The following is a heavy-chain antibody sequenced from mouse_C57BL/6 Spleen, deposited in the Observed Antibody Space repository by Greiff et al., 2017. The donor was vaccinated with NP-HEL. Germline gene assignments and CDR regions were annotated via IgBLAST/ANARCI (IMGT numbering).Heavy chain of an antibody. Sequence: VQLQQSGPELVKPGASVKISCKASGYTFTDYYMNWVKQSHGKSLEWIGDINPNNGGTSYNQKFKGKATLTVDKSSSTAYMELRSLTSEDSAVYYCARLRQVDYWGQGTTLTVSS. CDR2: INPNNGGT. J-gene: IGHJ2*01. CDR1: GYTFTDYY. CDR3: ARLRQVDY. V-gene: IGHV1-26*01. D-gene: IGHD2-12*01.